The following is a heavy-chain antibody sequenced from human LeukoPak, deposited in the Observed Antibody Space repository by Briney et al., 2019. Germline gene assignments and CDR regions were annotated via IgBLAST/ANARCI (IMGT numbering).Heavy chain of an antibody. CDR2: IKQDGSEK. D-gene: IGHD3-10*01. Sequence: GGSLRLSCEASGFTFSSNWLHWVRQVPGKGLEWVANIKQDGSEKYYVDSVKGRFTISRDNAKNSLYLQMNSLRAEDTAVYYCARDGGTPITKALYYYWGQGTLVTVSS. CDR1: GFTFSSNW. CDR3: ARDGGTPITKALYYY. V-gene: IGHV3-7*01. J-gene: IGHJ4*02.